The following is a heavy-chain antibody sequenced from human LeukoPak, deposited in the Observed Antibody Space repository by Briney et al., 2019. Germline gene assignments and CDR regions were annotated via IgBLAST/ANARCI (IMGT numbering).Heavy chain of an antibody. CDR3: TRDSSSSHY. V-gene: IGHV3-49*04. D-gene: IGHD6-6*01. J-gene: IGHJ4*02. Sequence: PGGSLRLSCAASGFTFSSYAMSWVRQAPGKGLEWVGFIRSKAYGGTTEYAASVKGRFTISRDDSKSIAYLQMNSLKTEDTAVYYCTRDSSSSHYWGQGTLVTVSS. CDR1: GFTFSSYA. CDR2: IRSKAYGGTT.